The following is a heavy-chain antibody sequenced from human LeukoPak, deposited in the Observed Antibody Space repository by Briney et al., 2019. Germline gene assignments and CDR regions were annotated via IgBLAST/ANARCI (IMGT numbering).Heavy chain of an antibody. D-gene: IGHD3-22*01. CDR2: ISSSSSYI. Sequence: AGGSLRLSCAASGFTFSSYSMNWVRQAPGKGLEWVSSISSSSSYIYYADSVKGRFTISRDNAKNSLYLQMNSLRAEDTAVYYCARDPRKVVTKYYFDYWGQGTLVTVSS. J-gene: IGHJ4*02. CDR1: GFTFSSYS. V-gene: IGHV3-21*01. CDR3: ARDPRKVVTKYYFDY.